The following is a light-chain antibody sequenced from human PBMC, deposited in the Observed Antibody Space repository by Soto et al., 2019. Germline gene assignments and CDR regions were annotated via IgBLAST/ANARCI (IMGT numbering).Light chain of an antibody. CDR3: QQYNSYSLT. V-gene: IGKV1-5*03. J-gene: IGKJ1*01. Sequence: DIQMSQSPSSLSASIGDRVTITCRASQSISNYLNWYQQKPGKAPKLMIYKASTLKSGVPSRFSGSGSGTEFTLTISSLQPDDFATYYCQQYNSYSLTFGQGTKV. CDR2: KAS. CDR1: QSISNY.